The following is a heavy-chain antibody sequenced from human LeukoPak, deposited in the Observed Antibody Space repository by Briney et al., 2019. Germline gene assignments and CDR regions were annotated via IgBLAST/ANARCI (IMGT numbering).Heavy chain of an antibody. CDR1: GYIFTRYY. Sequence: ASVKVSCKASGYIFTRYYMHWVRPAPGQGLAGMGIIKPSGGSTSYAQKFQGRVTMTRDTSTSTVYMELSSLRSEDTAVYYCARASAVTNDYWGQGTLVTVSS. D-gene: IGHD4-17*01. CDR2: IKPSGGST. V-gene: IGHV1-46*01. CDR3: ARASAVTNDY. J-gene: IGHJ4*02.